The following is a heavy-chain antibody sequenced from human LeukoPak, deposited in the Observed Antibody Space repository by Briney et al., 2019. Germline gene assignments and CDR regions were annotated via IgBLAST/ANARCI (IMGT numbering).Heavy chain of an antibody. J-gene: IGHJ4*02. D-gene: IGHD2-21*02. CDR3: ARGASIVVVTAPYDY. V-gene: IGHV3-64*01. CDR2: ISSNGGST. Sequence: GGSLRLSCAASGFTFSSYAMHWVRQAPGKGLEYVSAISSNGGSTYYANSVKGRFTISRDNSKNTLYLQMGSLRAEDMAVYYCARGASIVVVTAPYDYWGQGTLVTVSS. CDR1: GFTFSSYA.